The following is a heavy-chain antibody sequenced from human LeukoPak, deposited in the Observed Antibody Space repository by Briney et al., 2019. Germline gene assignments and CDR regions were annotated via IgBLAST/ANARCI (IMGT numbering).Heavy chain of an antibody. D-gene: IGHD2-8*01. CDR2: IIPIFGTA. CDR3: ARGGSWCTDGVCYYYFDY. CDR1: GGTFSSYA. J-gene: IGHJ4*02. Sequence: SVKVSCKTSGGTFSSYAISWVRQAPGQGLEWMGRIIPIFGTANYAQKFQGRVTITTDESTSTAYMELSSLRSDDTAIYYCARGGSWCTDGVCYYYFDYWGQGTLVTVSS. V-gene: IGHV1-69*05.